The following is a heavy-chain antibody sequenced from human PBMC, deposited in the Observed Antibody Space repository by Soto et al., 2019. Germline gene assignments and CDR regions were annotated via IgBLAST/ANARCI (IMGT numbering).Heavy chain of an antibody. CDR3: ARRIPVSGPYGAFDI. D-gene: IGHD2-21*01. CDR1: GFTFSNFA. V-gene: IGHV3-30*03. Sequence: QVQLVESGGGVVQPGRSLRVSCVASGFTFSNFAMYWVRRAPGNGLEWVALISYDGDNQYYADSLKGRFTISRDNSKNTLYRLMDSPRVEYTSVYYCARRIPVSGPYGAFDIWGQGTMVTVSS. J-gene: IGHJ3*02. CDR2: ISYDGDNQ.